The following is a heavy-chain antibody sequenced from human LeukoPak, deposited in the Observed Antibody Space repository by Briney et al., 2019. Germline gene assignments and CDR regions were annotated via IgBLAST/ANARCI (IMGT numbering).Heavy chain of an antibody. D-gene: IGHD6-13*01. J-gene: IGHJ4*02. CDR2: ISGSGGST. CDR3: ARDSYSSSRHSQIDY. CDR1: GFTFSSYG. V-gene: IGHV3-23*01. Sequence: GGSLRLSCAASGFTFSSYGMSWVRQAPGKGLEWVSDISGSGGSTYYADSVKGRFTISRDNSMNTLYLQMDSLRAEDTAVYYCARDSYSSSRHSQIDYWGQGTLVTVSS.